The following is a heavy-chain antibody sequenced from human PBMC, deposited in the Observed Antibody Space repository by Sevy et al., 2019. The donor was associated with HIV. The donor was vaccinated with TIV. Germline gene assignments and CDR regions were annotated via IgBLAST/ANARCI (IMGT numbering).Heavy chain of an antibody. V-gene: IGHV1-24*01. D-gene: IGHD2-2*01. CDR3: ATHSWGILVVPAALVPGAFDI. J-gene: IGHJ3*02. CDR2: FDPEDRET. Sequence: GAVKVSCKVSGYTLTELSRHWVRQAPGKGLEWTGGFDPEDRETIYAQKFQGRVTMSEDTSTDTAYMELSSLGSEDTAVYCCATHSWGILVVPAALVPGAFDIWGQGTMVLVSS. CDR1: GYTLTELS.